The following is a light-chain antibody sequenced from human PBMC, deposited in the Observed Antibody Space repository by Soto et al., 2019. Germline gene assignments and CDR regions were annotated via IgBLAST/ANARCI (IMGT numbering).Light chain of an antibody. CDR1: QSVSSY. J-gene: IGKJ2*01. V-gene: IGKV3-15*01. CDR2: DAS. Sequence: EIVMTQSPATLSVSPGERATLSCRASQSVSSYLAWYQQKPGLPPRLLIYDASTRATGIPDRFSGSGSGTDFPLTISSLQSADFAVYYCQQYSNWPPLYTFGLGTKLEIK. CDR3: QQYSNWPPLYT.